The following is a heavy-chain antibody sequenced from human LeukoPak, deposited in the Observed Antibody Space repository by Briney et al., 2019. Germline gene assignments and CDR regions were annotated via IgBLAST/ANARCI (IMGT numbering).Heavy chain of an antibody. V-gene: IGHV3-11*01. Sequence: GESLRLSCAASGFTFSETYMSWIRQAPGKGLEWVSYISSSGSTKYYADSVKGRFTISRDNAEKSLYLQMNSLRAEDTAVYYCARRGDYFDYWGQGTLVTVSS. CDR3: ARRGDYFDY. CDR1: GFTFSETY. CDR2: ISSSGSTK. J-gene: IGHJ4*02.